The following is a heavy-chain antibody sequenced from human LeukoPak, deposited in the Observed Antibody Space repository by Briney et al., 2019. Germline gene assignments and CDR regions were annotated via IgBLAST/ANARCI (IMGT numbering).Heavy chain of an antibody. J-gene: IGHJ4*02. D-gene: IGHD3-16*02. CDR3: ARHFSDYVWGSYRSQSNLYYFDY. Sequence: PSETLSLTCTVSGGSISSTSYYWGWIRQPPGKGLEWIGSIYYSGSTYYNPSLKRRFTISLDTSKNHFSLKLSSVTAADTAVYYCARHFSDYVWGSYRSQSNLYYFDYWGQGTLVTVSS. V-gene: IGHV4-39*01. CDR2: IYYSGST. CDR1: GGSISSTSYY.